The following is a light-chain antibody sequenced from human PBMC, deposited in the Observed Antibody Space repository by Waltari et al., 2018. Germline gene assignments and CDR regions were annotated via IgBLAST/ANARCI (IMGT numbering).Light chain of an antibody. CDR2: KAS. V-gene: IGKV1-5*03. CDR3: YT. CDR1: QDINTW. J-gene: IGKJ2*01. Sequence: DIQMTQYPSTLSASVGDRVTITCRASQDINTWLAWYQQKSGKAPKVLIYKASSLESGVPSRFSGSGSGTEFTLTISSLQPDDFATYYLYTFGQGTKLEIK.